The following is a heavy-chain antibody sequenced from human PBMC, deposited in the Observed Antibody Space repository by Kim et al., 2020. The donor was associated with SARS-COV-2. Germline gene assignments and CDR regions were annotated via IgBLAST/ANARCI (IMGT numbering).Heavy chain of an antibody. D-gene: IGHD2-15*01. CDR2: IWYDGTNK. J-gene: IGHJ2*01. V-gene: IGHV3-33*01. Sequence: GGSLRLSCAASGFTFSGYGMHWVRQAPGRGLEWVAVIWYDGTNKYYADSVKGRFTISRDNSKNTLYLQMNSLRAEDTAVYYCARAPANEYCSGGSCYSDWHFDLWGRGTLVTVSS. CDR3: ARAPANEYCSGGSCYSDWHFDL. CDR1: GFTFSGYG.